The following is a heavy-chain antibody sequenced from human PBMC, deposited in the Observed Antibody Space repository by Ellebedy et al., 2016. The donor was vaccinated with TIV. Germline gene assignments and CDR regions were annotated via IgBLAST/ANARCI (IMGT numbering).Heavy chain of an antibody. Sequence: MPSETLSLTCTVSGDFMSNGGYYWSWIRQHTGKGLEWLGYIYWSGRSLYNPSLKSRLTISVDKSSNQFSLTLTSATAADTGVYYCAKKLDPWGRGTLVTVSS. CDR3: AKKLDP. CDR2: IYWSGRS. V-gene: IGHV4-31*03. CDR1: GDFMSNGGYY. J-gene: IGHJ5*02.